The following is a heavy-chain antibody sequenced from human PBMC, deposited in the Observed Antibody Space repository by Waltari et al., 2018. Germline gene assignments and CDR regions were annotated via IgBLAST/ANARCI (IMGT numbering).Heavy chain of an antibody. V-gene: IGHV5-51*01. Sequence: VQLVQSGAEVKKPGASVKVSCKASGYTFTSYDINWVRQATGQGLEWMGIIYPGDSDTRYSPSFQGQVTISADKSISTAYLQWSSLKASDTAMYYCARQGVVIASNYYYYGMDVWGQGTTVTVSS. CDR1: GYTFTSYD. D-gene: IGHD2-21*01. CDR2: IYPGDSDT. J-gene: IGHJ6*02. CDR3: ARQGVVIASNYYYYGMDV.